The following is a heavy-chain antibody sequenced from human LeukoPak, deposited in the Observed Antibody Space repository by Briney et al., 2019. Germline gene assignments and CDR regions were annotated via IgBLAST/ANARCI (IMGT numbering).Heavy chain of an antibody. J-gene: IGHJ3*02. D-gene: IGHD6-19*01. CDR2: IYYSGDNSGDT. CDR3: ARQIALAGEWAFDI. V-gene: IGHV4-39*01. Sequence: PSETLSLTCTVSGGSISSSSYYWGWIRQPPWKGLEWIGSIYYSGDNSGDTYYNPSLKSRVTISVDTSKNQFSLNLSSVTAADTAIYYCARQIALAGEWAFDIWGQGTLVTVSS. CDR1: GGSISSSSYY.